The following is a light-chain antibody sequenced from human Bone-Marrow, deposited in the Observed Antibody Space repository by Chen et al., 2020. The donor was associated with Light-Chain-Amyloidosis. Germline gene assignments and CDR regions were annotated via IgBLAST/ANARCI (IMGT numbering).Light chain of an antibody. V-gene: IGLV3-1*01. CDR3: QAWDSSIHVV. J-gene: IGLJ2*01. CDR2: QDS. Sequence: YELTQPPAWSLSPGQTASITCSGDKLGDKYACWYQQKPGQSPVLVIYQDSKRPSGIPERFSGSNSGNTATLTISGPKAMAEADYYCQAWDSSIHVVFGGGTKLTVL. CDR1: KLGDKY.